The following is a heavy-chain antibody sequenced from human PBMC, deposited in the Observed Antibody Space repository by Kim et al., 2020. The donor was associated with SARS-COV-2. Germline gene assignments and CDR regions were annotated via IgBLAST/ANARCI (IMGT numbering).Heavy chain of an antibody. CDR1: GGSFSGYY. J-gene: IGHJ5*02. CDR3: ARGFIAAADNWFDP. CDR2: INHSGST. Sequence: SETLSLTCAVYGGSFSGYYWSWIRQPPGKGLEWIGEINHSGSTNYNPSLKSRVTISVDTSKNQFSLKLSSVTAADTAVYYCARGFIAAADNWFDPWGQGTLVTVSS. V-gene: IGHV4-34*01. D-gene: IGHD6-13*01.